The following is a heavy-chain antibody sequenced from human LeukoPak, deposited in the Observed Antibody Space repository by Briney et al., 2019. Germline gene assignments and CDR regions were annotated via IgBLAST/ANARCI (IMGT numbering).Heavy chain of an antibody. J-gene: IGHJ4*02. D-gene: IGHD6-19*01. Sequence: SGTLSLTCAVSGGSISSNNWWSWVCQPPGKGLEWIGEIHHSGSTNYNPSLKSRVTISIDKSKNQFSLKLSSVTAADTAVYYCAKKIAVPAYYFDCWGQGTLVTVSS. CDR1: GGSISSNNW. CDR2: IHHSGST. V-gene: IGHV4-4*02. CDR3: AKKIAVPAYYFDC.